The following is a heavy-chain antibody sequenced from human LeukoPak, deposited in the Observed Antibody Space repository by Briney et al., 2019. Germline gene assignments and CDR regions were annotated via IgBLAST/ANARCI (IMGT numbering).Heavy chain of an antibody. CDR3: ARHVQYFYTSSGYYFDY. CDR2: IYYTGST. CDR1: GDSINSGSYY. V-gene: IGHV4-39*01. Sequence: SETLSLTCTVSGDSINSGSYYWGWIRQSPGKGLEGIGNIYYTGSTSYNPSLRSRLTISVDTSKNQFSLKLSSVTDADTDVYYCARHVQYFYTSSGYYFDYWGQGALVTVSS. J-gene: IGHJ4*02. D-gene: IGHD3-10*01.